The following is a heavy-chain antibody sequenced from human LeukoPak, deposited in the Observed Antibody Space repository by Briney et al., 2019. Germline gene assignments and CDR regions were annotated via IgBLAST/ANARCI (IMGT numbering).Heavy chain of an antibody. V-gene: IGHV4-59*11. CDR3: ARGNWFDP. CDR1: GGSISSHY. CDR2: IYYSGST. Sequence: SETLSLTCTVSGGSISSHYWSWIRQPPGKGLEWIGYIYYSGSTNYNPSIKSRVTISVDTSKNQFSLKLSSVTAADTAVYYCARGNWFDPWGQGTLVTVSS. J-gene: IGHJ5*02.